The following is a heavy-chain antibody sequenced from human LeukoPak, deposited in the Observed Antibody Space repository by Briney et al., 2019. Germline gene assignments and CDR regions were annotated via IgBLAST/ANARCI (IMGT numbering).Heavy chain of an antibody. Sequence: GASVKVSCKASGYTFTSYAMNWVRQAPGQGLEWMGWINTNTGNPTYAQGFTGRFVFSLDTSVSTAYLQISSLKAEDTAVYYCASQTLILEWSSTYFDPWGPGTLVTVSS. CDR3: ASQTLILEWSSTYFDP. CDR2: INTNTGNP. CDR1: GYTFTSYA. D-gene: IGHD3-3*01. V-gene: IGHV7-4-1*02. J-gene: IGHJ5*02.